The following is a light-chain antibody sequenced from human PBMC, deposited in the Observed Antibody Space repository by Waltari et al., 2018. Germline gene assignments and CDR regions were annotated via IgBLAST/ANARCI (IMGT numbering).Light chain of an antibody. Sequence: QSALTQPASVSGSPGQSITISCTGTSSDVGGYNSVSWYQQHPGKAPKLMIYDVSKRTSGVSNRFSGSKSGNTASLTISGLQAEDEADYYCSSYTSSSTYVFGTGTKVTVL. V-gene: IGLV2-14*01. CDR2: DVS. CDR1: SSDVGGYNS. CDR3: SSYTSSSTYV. J-gene: IGLJ1*01.